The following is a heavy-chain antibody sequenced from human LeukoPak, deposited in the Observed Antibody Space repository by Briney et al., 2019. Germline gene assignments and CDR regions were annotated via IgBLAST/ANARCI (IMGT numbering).Heavy chain of an antibody. CDR2: IYHSGST. J-gene: IGHJ3*02. V-gene: IGHV4-38-2*01. D-gene: IGHD5-24*01. CDR1: GYSISSGYY. CDR3: ASQTFSRDGHNAFDI. Sequence: NPSETLSLTCAVSGYSISSGYYWGWIRQPPGKGLEWIGSIYHSGSTYYNPSLKSRVTISVDTSKNQFSLKLSSVTAADTAVYYCASQTFSRDGHNAFDIWGQGTMVTVSS.